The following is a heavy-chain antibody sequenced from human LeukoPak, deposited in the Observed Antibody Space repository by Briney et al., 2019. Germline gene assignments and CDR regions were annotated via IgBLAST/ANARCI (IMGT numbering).Heavy chain of an antibody. J-gene: IGHJ4*02. Sequence: SETLSLTCTVSGGSISSYYWSWIRQPAGKGLERIGRIYSSGSTYYNPSLKSRVTMSVDTSKNQFSLKLSSVTAADTAVYYCAREAYYYDTSGYHQNDYWGQGTLVTVSS. CDR1: GGSISSYY. CDR2: IYSSGST. CDR3: AREAYYYDTSGYHQNDY. D-gene: IGHD3-22*01. V-gene: IGHV4-4*07.